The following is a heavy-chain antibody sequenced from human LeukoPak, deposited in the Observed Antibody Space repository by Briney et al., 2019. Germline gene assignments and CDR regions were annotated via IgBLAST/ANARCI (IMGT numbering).Heavy chain of an antibody. V-gene: IGHV3-11*04. Sequence: GGSLRLSCAASGFTFSDYYMSWIRQAPGKGLELISYLSGSGSTIYYADSVKGRFTISRDNAKNSLYLQMNSLRAEDTAVYYCARSPGSSFDYWGQGTLVTVSS. D-gene: IGHD6-6*01. J-gene: IGHJ4*02. CDR3: ARSPGSSFDY. CDR2: LSGSGSTI. CDR1: GFTFSDYY.